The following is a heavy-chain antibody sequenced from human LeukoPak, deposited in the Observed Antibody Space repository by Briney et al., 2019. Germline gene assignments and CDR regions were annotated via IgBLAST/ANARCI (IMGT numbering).Heavy chain of an antibody. Sequence: PGRSLRLSCAASGFTFSSYGMHWVRQAPGKGLEWVAVISYDGSNKYYADSVKGRFTISRDNPKNTLYLQMNSLRAEDTAVYYCAKLGLFDWEHDYWGQGTLVTVSS. J-gene: IGHJ4*02. D-gene: IGHD3-9*01. V-gene: IGHV3-30*18. CDR1: GFTFSSYG. CDR3: AKLGLFDWEHDY. CDR2: ISYDGSNK.